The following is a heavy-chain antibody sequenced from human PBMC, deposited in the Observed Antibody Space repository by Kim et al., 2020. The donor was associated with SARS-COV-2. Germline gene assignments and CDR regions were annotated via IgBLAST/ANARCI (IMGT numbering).Heavy chain of an antibody. Sequence: SETLSLTCTVSGGSIGSGGYYWNWLRQHPGKGLEWIGFIYYSGSTYYNPSLKSRVFISVDTSKNQFSLKLSSVTAADTAVYFCARNLRYLDPWFDPWGQGTLVTVSS. CDR3: ARNLRYLDPWFDP. D-gene: IGHD3-9*01. CDR2: IYYSGST. V-gene: IGHV4-31*03. CDR1: GGSIGSGGYY. J-gene: IGHJ5*02.